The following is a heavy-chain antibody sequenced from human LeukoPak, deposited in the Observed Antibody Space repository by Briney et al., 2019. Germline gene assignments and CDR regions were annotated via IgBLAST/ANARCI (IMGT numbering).Heavy chain of an antibody. J-gene: IGHJ5*02. CDR3: ARDRIGSDTNWFDP. CDR2: IIPILGIA. V-gene: IGHV1-69*04. Sequence: ASVKVSCKASGGTFSSYTISWVRQAPGQGLEWMGRIIPILGIANYAQKFQGRVTITADKSTSTAYMELSSLRSEDTAVYYRARDRIGSDTNWFDPWGQGTLVTVSS. D-gene: IGHD2-15*01. CDR1: GGTFSSYT.